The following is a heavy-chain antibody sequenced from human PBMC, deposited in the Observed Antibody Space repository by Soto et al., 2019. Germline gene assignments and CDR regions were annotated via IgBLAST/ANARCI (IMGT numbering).Heavy chain of an antibody. CDR3: AHIRARGYSYGYQDYYYGMDV. Sequence: WIRQPPGKALEWLALIYWNDDKRYSPSLKSRLTITKDTSKNQVVLTMTNMDPVDTATYYCAHIRARGYSYGYQDYYYGMDVWGQGTTVTVSS. CDR2: IYWNDDK. V-gene: IGHV2-5*01. D-gene: IGHD5-18*01. J-gene: IGHJ6*02.